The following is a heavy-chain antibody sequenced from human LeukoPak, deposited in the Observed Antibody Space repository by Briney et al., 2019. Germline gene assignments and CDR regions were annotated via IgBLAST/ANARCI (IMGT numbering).Heavy chain of an antibody. CDR2: VNPDGSST. V-gene: IGHV3-74*01. CDR3: ARDAYDGCDI. CDR1: GFTFTRYW. J-gene: IGHJ3*02. Sequence: GGSLRLSCAASGFTFTRYWIHWVRQAPRKGLVWVSRVNPDGSSTTYEDSVKGRFTISRDNAKNTLYLQMNSQRDEETAVCDCARDAYDGCDIWGQGTMVTVSS.